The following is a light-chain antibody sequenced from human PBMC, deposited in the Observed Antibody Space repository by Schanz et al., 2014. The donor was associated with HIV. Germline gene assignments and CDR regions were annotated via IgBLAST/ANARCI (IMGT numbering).Light chain of an antibody. J-gene: IGLJ3*02. CDR3: SSYTTSGSLV. CDR1: SNDVGGYNF. Sequence: QSVLTQPASVSGSPGQSITISCTGTSNDVGGYNFVSWYQQHPGKAPKLIIYDVSNRPSGVSNRFSGSKSGITASLTISGLQAEDEADYYCSSYTTSGSLVFGGGTKLTVL. CDR2: DVS. V-gene: IGLV2-14*03.